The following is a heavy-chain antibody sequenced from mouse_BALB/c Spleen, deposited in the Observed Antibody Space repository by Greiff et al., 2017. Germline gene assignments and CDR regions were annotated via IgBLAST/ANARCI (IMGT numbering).Heavy chain of an antibody. CDR1: GFTFTGYW. CDR3: ARNGYEAMDY. Sequence: VQLQQPGAELVKPGASVKLSCKASGFTFTGYWMHWVKQRPGQGLEWIGEINPSNGRTNYNEKFKSKATLTVDKSSRTAYMQLSSLTSEDSAVYYCARNGYEAMDYWGQGTSVTVSS. V-gene: IGHV1S81*02. CDR2: INPSNGRT. J-gene: IGHJ4*01.